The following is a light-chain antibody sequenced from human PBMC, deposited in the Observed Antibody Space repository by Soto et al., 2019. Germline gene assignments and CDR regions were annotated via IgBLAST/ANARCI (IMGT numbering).Light chain of an antibody. CDR3: QQFSSCPLS. CDR2: DAS. CDR1: QTVRNNY. J-gene: IGKJ4*01. V-gene: IGKV3-20*01. Sequence: EFVLTQSPGTLSLSPGERATLSCRASQTVRNNYLAWYQQKPGQAPRLLIYDASSRATGIPDRCSGGGSGTGFTRTIRRLEREDFAVYYCQQFSSCPLSFGGGAKVDIK.